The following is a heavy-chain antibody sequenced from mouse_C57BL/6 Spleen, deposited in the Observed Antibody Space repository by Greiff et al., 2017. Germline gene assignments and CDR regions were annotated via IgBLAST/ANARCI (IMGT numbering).Heavy chain of an antibody. Sequence: DVQLQESGPGLVKPSQSLSLTCSVTGYSITSGYYWNWIRQFPGNKLEWMGYISYDGSNNYNPSLKNRISITRDTSKNQFFLKLNSVTTEDTATYYCARGGDGYYLWYFDVWGTGTTVTVSS. CDR1: GYSITSGYY. CDR2: ISYDGSN. CDR3: ARGGDGYYLWYFDV. V-gene: IGHV3-6*01. J-gene: IGHJ1*03. D-gene: IGHD2-3*01.